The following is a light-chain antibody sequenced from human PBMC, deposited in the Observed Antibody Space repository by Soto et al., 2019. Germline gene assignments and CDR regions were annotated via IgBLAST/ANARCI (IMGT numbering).Light chain of an antibody. V-gene: IGKV1-39*01. Sequence: DIQLTQSPSSLSASIGDRVSITCRASETISTDLNWYQQKPGKAPKVLIYAASTLKSGVPSRFSGSGSGTDFTLTISSLQPEDFAIYYCQQNYNTPWTFGQGTKVEIK. CDR1: ETISTD. CDR3: QQNYNTPWT. J-gene: IGKJ1*01. CDR2: AAS.